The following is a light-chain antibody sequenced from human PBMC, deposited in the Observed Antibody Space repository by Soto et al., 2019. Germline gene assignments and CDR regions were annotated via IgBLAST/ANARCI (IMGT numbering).Light chain of an antibody. CDR3: QQYGSSPRT. V-gene: IGKV3-20*01. CDR1: QSVSSSY. CDR2: GAS. Sequence: EIVLTQSPGTLSLSPGERATLSCRASQSVSSSYLAWYQQKPGQAPRLLIYGASSRATGIPDRFSGSGSGTYFTITISRLEPEDFAVYYCQQYGSSPRTFGQVTKVEIK. J-gene: IGKJ1*01.